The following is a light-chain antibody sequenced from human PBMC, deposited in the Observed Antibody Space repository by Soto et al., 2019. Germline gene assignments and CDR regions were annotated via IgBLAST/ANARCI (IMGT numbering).Light chain of an antibody. V-gene: IGKV3-15*01. Sequence: EIVMTQSPATLSVSPGERATLSCGASQSVSSNLAWYQHKPDQAPRLLIYGASTRATGIPATFSGSGSGTEFTLSISSLQSEDFAVYYCQQYNNGLTFGGGTRVEIK. CDR2: GAS. CDR1: QSVSSN. J-gene: IGKJ4*01. CDR3: QQYNNGLT.